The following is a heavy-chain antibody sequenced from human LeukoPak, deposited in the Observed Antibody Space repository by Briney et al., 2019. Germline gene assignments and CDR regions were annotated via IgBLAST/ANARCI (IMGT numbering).Heavy chain of an antibody. D-gene: IGHD3-3*01. CDR3: ARQGDSTKGYYLDWFDP. J-gene: IGHJ5*02. Sequence: SETLSLTCTVSGDSISTSDYHWGWMRQPPGTGPEWIGTLYHSGSTHYNPSLESRITISVDTSKNQFSLKLYSVTAADTAVYYCARQGDSTKGYYLDWFDPWGQGTLVIVSS. V-gene: IGHV4-39*01. CDR2: LYHSGST. CDR1: GDSISTSDYH.